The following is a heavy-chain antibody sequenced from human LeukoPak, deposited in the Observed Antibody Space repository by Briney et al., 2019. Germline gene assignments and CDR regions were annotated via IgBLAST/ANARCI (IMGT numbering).Heavy chain of an antibody. V-gene: IGHV4-34*01. D-gene: IGHD2-2*01. CDR1: GGSFTDYY. CDR2: IKHSGIT. Sequence: PSETLSLTCVVFGGSFTDYYWSWIRQPPGKGLEWIGEIKHSGITNYNPSLKSRVTMSVDTSKNQFSLNLSSVTAADTAVYYCARRQVPAGIDYWGQGTLVTVSS. CDR3: ARRQVPAGIDY. J-gene: IGHJ4*02.